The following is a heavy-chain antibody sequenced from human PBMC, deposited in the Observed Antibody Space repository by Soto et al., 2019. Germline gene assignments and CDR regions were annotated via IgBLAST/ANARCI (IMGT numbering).Heavy chain of an antibody. Sequence: QVQLQQWGAGLLKPSETLSLTCAVYGGSFSGYYWSWIRQPPGKGLEWIGEINHSGSTNYNPSLKSRVTISVDTSKNQFSLKLSSVTAADTAVYYCARNLVLGFDPWGKGTLVTVSS. D-gene: IGHD6-13*01. J-gene: IGHJ5*02. CDR1: GGSFSGYY. CDR2: INHSGST. CDR3: ARNLVLGFDP. V-gene: IGHV4-34*01.